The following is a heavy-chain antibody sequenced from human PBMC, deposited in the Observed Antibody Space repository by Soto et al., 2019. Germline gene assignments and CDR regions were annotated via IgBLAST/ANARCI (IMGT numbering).Heavy chain of an antibody. CDR2: LNPNTGAT. D-gene: IGHD1-1*01. CDR1: GYDFTNFY. CDR3: AKCGCGAGTCYSDY. V-gene: IGHV1-2*02. Sequence: QVQLVQSGAEVKKPGASVKVSCKASGYDFTNFYINWVRQAPGQGLEWMGWLNPNTGATNFARKFQGRVTMSRDTPINTAYMALRRLRSDDTALYYCAKCGCGAGTCYSDYWGQGTLVTVSS. J-gene: IGHJ4*02.